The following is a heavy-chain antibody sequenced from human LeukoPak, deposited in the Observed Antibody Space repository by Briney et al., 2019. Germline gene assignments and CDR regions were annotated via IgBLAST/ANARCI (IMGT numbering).Heavy chain of an antibody. J-gene: IGHJ3*02. CDR1: GYTFTGYY. D-gene: IGHD2-2*02. CDR3: ARGQRYCSSTSCYRGAFDI. CDR2: INPSGGST. Sequence: ASVKVSCKASGYTFTGYYMHWVRQAPGQGLEWMGIINPSGGSTSYAQKFQGRVTMTRDTSTSTVYMELSSLRSEDTAVYYCARGQRYCSSTSCYRGAFDIWGQGTMVTVSS. V-gene: IGHV1-46*01.